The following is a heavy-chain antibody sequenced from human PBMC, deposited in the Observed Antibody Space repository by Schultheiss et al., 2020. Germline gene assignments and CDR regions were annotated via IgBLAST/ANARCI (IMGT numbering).Heavy chain of an antibody. V-gene: IGHV4-34*01. CDR3: ANGVTAWYYFDY. CDR1: GGSFSGYY. J-gene: IGHJ4*02. CDR2: IYHSGST. D-gene: IGHD3-10*01. Sequence: SETLSLTCAVYGGSFSGYYWSWIRQPPGKGLEWIGEIYHSGSTNYNPSLKSRVTISLDKSKNQFSLKLSSVTAADTAVYYCANGVTAWYYFDYWGQGTLVTVSS.